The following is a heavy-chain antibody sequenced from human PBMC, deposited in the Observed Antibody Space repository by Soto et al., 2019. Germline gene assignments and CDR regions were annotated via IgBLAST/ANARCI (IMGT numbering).Heavy chain of an antibody. CDR3: ARGKYFDWLLPQLFDD. CDR1: GGSFSGYY. D-gene: IGHD3-9*01. CDR2: INHSGST. Sequence: PSETLSLTCAVYGGSFSGYYWSWIRQPPGKGLEWIGEINHSGSTNYNPSLKSRVTISVDTSKNQFSLKLSSVTAADTAVYYCARGKYFDWLLPQLFDDWGQGSLVTVSS. J-gene: IGHJ4*02. V-gene: IGHV4-34*01.